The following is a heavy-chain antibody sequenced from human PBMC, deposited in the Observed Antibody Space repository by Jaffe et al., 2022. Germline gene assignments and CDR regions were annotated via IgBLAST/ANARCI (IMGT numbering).Heavy chain of an antibody. CDR1: GYTFTSYA. J-gene: IGHJ3*02. Sequence: QVQLVQSGAEVKKPGASVKVSCKASGYTFTSYAMHWVRQAPGQRLEWMGWINAGNGNTKYSQKFQGRVTITRDTSASTAYMELSSLRSEDTAVYYCARESRHYSSQLRTYAFDIWGQGTMVTVSS. V-gene: IGHV1-3*01. CDR2: INAGNGNT. CDR3: ARESRHYSSQLRTYAFDI. D-gene: IGHD6-19*01.